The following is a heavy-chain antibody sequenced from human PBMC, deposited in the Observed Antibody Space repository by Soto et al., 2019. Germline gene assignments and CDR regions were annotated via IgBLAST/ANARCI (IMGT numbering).Heavy chain of an antibody. J-gene: IGHJ5*02. CDR3: ARDSIVVVPAATNWFDP. D-gene: IGHD2-2*01. Sequence: PGGSLRLSCAASGFTFSSYWMSWVRQAPGKGLEWVANIKQDGSEKYYVDSVKGRFTISRDNAKNSLYLQMNSLRAEDTAVYYCARDSIVVVPAATNWFDPWGQGTLVTVSS. V-gene: IGHV3-7*01. CDR1: GFTFSSYW. CDR2: IKQDGSEK.